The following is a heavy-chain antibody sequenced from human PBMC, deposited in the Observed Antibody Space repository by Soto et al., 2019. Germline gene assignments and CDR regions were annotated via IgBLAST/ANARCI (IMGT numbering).Heavy chain of an antibody. CDR2: ISGSGGST. CDR1: GFTFSSYA. Sequence: GGSLRLSCAASGFTFSSYAMSWVRQAPGKGLEWVSAISGSGGSTYYADSVKGRFTISRDNSKNTLYLQMNSLRAEDTAVYYCARDPGSSSSYFDYWGQGTLVTVSS. D-gene: IGHD6-6*01. V-gene: IGHV3-23*01. J-gene: IGHJ4*02. CDR3: ARDPGSSSSYFDY.